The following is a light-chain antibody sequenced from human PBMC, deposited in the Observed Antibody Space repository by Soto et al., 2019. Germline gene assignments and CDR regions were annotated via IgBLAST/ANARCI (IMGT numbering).Light chain of an antibody. J-gene: IGKJ4*01. CDR3: QQRSNWLT. V-gene: IGKV3-11*01. Sequence: EIVLTQSPATLSLSPGERATLCCRASQSVSSYLAWYQQKPGQAPRLLIYAASNRATGIPARFSGSGSGTDFTLTISSLEPEDFAVYYCQQRSNWLTFGGGTKVDIK. CDR2: AAS. CDR1: QSVSSY.